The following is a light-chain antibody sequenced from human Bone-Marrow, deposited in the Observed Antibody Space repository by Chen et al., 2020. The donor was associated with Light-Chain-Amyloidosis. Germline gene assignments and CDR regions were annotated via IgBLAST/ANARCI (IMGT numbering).Light chain of an antibody. CDR2: GNN. Sequence: QSVLTQPPSVSGAPGQRVTIPCTGASSNIGAGYDAHRYQQLPGTAPKLLIYGNNNRPSGVPDRFAGSRSGTSASLAIAGLQDEDEADYYCQAYDSSLSGSVVFGGGTKVTVL. V-gene: IGLV1-40*01. CDR3: QAYDSSLSGSVV. CDR1: SSNIGAGYD. J-gene: IGLJ2*01.